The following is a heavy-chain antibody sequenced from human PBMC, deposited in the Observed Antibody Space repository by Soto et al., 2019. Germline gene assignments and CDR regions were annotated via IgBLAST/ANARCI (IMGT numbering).Heavy chain of an antibody. CDR3: ARDAAFWSGRNLPWFDS. V-gene: IGHV1-18*04. J-gene: IGHJ5*01. Sequence: QVHLVQSGAEVKEPGASVKVSCKASGYTFRNYAITWVRQAPGQGLEWMGWINTYKGDTNYAHKFQGRVTMTTDTSMSTAYMELSSLRSDDTAIYYCARDAAFWSGRNLPWFDSWGQGTLVTVSS. CDR1: GYTFRNYA. D-gene: IGHD3-3*01. CDR2: INTYKGDT.